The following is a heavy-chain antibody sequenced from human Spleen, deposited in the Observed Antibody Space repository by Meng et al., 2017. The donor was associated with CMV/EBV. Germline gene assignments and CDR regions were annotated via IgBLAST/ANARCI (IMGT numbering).Heavy chain of an antibody. J-gene: IGHJ5*02. V-gene: IGHV4-39*07. CDR1: GGPISSSSYY. CDR3: ARNLLEPPDWFDP. Sequence: TVSGGPISSSSYYWGWIRQPPGKGLEWIGSIYYSGSTYYNPSLKSRVTISVDTSNNQFSLKLSSVTAADTAVYYCARNLLEPPDWFDPWGQGTLVTVSS. D-gene: IGHD1-1*01. CDR2: IYYSGST.